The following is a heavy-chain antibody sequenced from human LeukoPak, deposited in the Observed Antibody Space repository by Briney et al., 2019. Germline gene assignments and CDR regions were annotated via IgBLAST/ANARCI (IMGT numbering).Heavy chain of an antibody. V-gene: IGHV3-21*04. Sequence: PGGSLRLSCAASVFTFSDYSMNWVRQAPGEGLVWVSSISYSSSYIYYADSVKGRFTISRDNAKNSLYLQMNSLRAEDTALYYCAKDGYYGSGSYFHYWGQGTLVTVSS. D-gene: IGHD3-10*01. J-gene: IGHJ4*02. CDR1: VFTFSDYS. CDR3: AKDGYYGSGSYFHY. CDR2: ISYSSSYI.